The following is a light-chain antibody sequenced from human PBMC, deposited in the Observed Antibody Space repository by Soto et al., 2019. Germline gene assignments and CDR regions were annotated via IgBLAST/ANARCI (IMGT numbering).Light chain of an antibody. CDR1: SSDVGIYNY. V-gene: IGLV2-11*01. J-gene: IGLJ3*02. CDR2: DVT. Sequence: QSALTQPRSVSGSPGQSVTISFTGTSSDVGIYNYVSWYQQHPGKAPKLMIYDVTKRPSGVPDRFSASKSGNTASLTISGLQAEDEADYYCCSYAGNYKVFGGGTKLT. CDR3: CSYAGNYKV.